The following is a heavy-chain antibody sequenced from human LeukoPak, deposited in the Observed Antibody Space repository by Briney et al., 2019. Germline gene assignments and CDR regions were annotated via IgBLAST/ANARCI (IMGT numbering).Heavy chain of an antibody. CDR2: LYYSGST. CDR1: GGSVRSSSYY. V-gene: IGHV4-39*07. D-gene: IGHD3-3*01. CDR3: ARHNYDFWSGYSSYYYYGMDV. J-gene: IGHJ6*02. Sequence: SETLSLTCAVSGGSVRSSSYYWGWIRQPPGKGLEWIGSLYYSGSTNYNPSLKSRVTTSVDTSKNQFSLKLSSVTAADTAVYYCARHNYDFWSGYSSYYYYGMDVWGQGTTVTVSS.